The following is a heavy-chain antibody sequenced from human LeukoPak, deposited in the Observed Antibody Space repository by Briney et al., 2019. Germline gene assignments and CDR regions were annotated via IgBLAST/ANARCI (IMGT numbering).Heavy chain of an antibody. CDR1: GPTFSSYS. Sequence: GGSLRLYCAASGPTFSSYSMNWVRQAPGKGLEWVSSTSSSSSTIYYADSVKGRFTISRDNAKNSLYLQMNSLRAEDTAVYYCARGGPGGDLSLYNWFDPWGQGTLVTVSS. CDR3: ARGGPGGDLSLYNWFDP. V-gene: IGHV3-48*01. J-gene: IGHJ5*02. CDR2: TSSSSSTI. D-gene: IGHD3-10*01.